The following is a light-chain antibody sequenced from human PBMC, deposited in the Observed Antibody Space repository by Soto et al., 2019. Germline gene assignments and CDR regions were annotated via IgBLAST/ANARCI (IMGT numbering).Light chain of an antibody. CDR3: QQYNSAWT. J-gene: IGKJ1*01. CDR1: QSVSNNY. V-gene: IGKV3-20*01. Sequence: ETVLTQSPGTLSLSPGERATLSCRASQSVSNNYLAWYQHKPGQAPRLLLYGASSRATGIPDRFSGGGSGTDFTLTISRLEPEDFATYYCQQYNSAWTFGQGTKVEIK. CDR2: GAS.